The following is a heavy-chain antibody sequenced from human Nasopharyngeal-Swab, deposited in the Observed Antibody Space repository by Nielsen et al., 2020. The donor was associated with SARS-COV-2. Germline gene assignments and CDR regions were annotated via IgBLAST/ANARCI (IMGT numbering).Heavy chain of an antibody. CDR1: GYTFTTDS. Sequence: ASVKVSCKASGYTFTTDSIHWVRQAPGEGLEWMGIINPGDASTDNARKFQGRITMTSDTSTSTAYLELSSLRYEDTAVYYCARDFSPDFSYYMDVWGKGTTVTVSS. CDR3: ARDFSPDFSYYMDV. V-gene: IGHV1-46*01. CDR2: INPGDAST. J-gene: IGHJ6*03.